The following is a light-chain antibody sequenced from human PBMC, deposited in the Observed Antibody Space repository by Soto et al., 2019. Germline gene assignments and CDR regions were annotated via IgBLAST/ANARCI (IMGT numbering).Light chain of an antibody. V-gene: IGKV1-8*01. J-gene: IGKJ1*01. Sequence: IRMTQSPSSLSASTGDRVTITCRASQGISSYLAWYQQKPGKAPKLLIYAASTLQSGVPSRFSGSGSGTDFTLTISCLQSEDFATYYCQQYYSYPRAFGQGTKVEIK. CDR3: QQYYSYPRA. CDR2: AAS. CDR1: QGISSY.